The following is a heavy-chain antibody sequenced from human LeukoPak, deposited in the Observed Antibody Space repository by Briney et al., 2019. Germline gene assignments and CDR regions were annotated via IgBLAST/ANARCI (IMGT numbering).Heavy chain of an antibody. Sequence: GGSLRLSCAASEFSFSDYNMNWVRQAPGKGLEWLSYISSRGTTIYYADSVKGRFTISRDNAKRSLYLQMNSLRDEDTAVHYCARDQYYYDSRASSPWGQGTRVTVSS. J-gene: IGHJ5*02. CDR2: ISSRGTTI. CDR1: EFSFSDYN. CDR3: ARDQYYYDSRASSP. V-gene: IGHV3-48*02. D-gene: IGHD3-22*01.